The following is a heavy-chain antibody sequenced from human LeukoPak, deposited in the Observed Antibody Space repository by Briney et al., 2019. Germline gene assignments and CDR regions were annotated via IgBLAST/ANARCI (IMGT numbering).Heavy chain of an antibody. Sequence: SETLSLTCTVSGGSISSSSYYWGWIRQPPGKGLEWIGSIYYSGSTYYNPSLKSRVTISVDTSKNQFSLKLSSVTAADTAVYYCAKDGNIVGGPGYDAFDIWGQGTMVTVSS. D-gene: IGHD1-26*01. CDR1: GGSISSSSYY. CDR2: IYYSGST. J-gene: IGHJ3*02. V-gene: IGHV4-39*07. CDR3: AKDGNIVGGPGYDAFDI.